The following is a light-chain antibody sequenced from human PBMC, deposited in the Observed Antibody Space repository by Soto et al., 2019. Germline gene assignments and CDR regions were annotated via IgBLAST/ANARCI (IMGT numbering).Light chain of an antibody. V-gene: IGKV3-15*01. CDR3: QQYNNWPPFT. CDR2: GAS. CDR1: QGVGSD. Sequence: EIVMTQSPVTLSASPGERVTLSCMASQGVGSDVAWYQQKPGQAPGLLIYGASIREVGVPARFSGSGSGTEFTLTISSMQSEDFAVYYCQQYNNWPPFTYGPGTIVDIK. J-gene: IGKJ3*01.